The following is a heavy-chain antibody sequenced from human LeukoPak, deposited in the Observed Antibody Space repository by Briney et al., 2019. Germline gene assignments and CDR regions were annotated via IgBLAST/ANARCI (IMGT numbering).Heavy chain of an antibody. V-gene: IGHV1-69*13. CDR1: GGTFSSYA. Sequence: GASVKVSCKASGGTFSSYAISWVRQSPGQGLEWMGGIIPIFGTANYAQKFQGRVTITADESTSTAYMELRSLNDTAVYYCARDPPLRYFDWLSPARFDPWGQGTLVTVSS. D-gene: IGHD3-9*01. J-gene: IGHJ5*02. CDR3: ARDPPLRYFDWLSPARFDP. CDR2: IIPIFGTA.